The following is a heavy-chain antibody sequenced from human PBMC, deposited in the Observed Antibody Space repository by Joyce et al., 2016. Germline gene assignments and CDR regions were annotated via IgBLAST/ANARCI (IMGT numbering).Heavy chain of an antibody. Sequence: VQLQESGPGLVKPSETLSLTCIVSGGSINYYYWNWIRQTPGKGLEWIGYIHYKVSTSYNPALKSRVTISLDTSKSQFSLRLNSVTAADTAVYYCARWSSSGFNFDIWGQGILVTVSS. CDR1: GGSINYYY. CDR2: IHYKVST. CDR3: ARWSSSGFNFDI. J-gene: IGHJ4*02. D-gene: IGHD6-19*01. V-gene: IGHV4-59*01.